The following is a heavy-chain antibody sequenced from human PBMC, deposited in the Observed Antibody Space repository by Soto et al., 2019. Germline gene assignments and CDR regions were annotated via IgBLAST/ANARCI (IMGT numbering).Heavy chain of an antibody. CDR3: ASYSNEGY. J-gene: IGHJ4*02. V-gene: IGHV3-30*03. Sequence: QVQLVESGEGVVQPGRSLRLSCAASGFTFSSYGMHWVRQAPGKGLEWVAVISYDGSKKYYADSVKGRFTISRDNSKNTLYLQMNSLRAEDTAVYYCASYSNEGYWGQGTLVTVSS. CDR1: GFTFSSYG. D-gene: IGHD4-4*01. CDR2: ISYDGSKK.